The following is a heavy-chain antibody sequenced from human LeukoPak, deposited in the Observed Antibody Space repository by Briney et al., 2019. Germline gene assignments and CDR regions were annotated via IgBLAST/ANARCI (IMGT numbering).Heavy chain of an antibody. J-gene: IGHJ4*02. D-gene: IGHD2-2*01. CDR2: MHYSGST. V-gene: IGHV4-39*01. CDR3: ARRVSSTSWFDY. CDR1: GGSISSSSYY. Sequence: PSETLSLTCTVSGGSISSSSYYWVWIRQPPGKGLEWIGNMHYSGSTYYNPSLKSRVTISVDTSKNQFSLKLSSVTAADTAVYYCARRVSSTSWFDYWDQGTLVTVSS.